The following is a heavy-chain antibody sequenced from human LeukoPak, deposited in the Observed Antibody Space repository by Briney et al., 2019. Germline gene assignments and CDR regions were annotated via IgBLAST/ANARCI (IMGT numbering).Heavy chain of an antibody. CDR3: ARLSGWYTPDY. D-gene: IGHD6-19*01. V-gene: IGHV4-39*01. CDR2: IYYSGST. CDR1: GGSISSSSYY. J-gene: IGHJ4*02. Sequence: SGTLSLTCTVSGGSISSSSYYWGWIRQPPGKGLEWIGSIYYSGSTYYNPSLKSRVTISVDTSKNQFSLKLSSVTAADTAVYYCARLSGWYTPDYWGQGTLVTVSS.